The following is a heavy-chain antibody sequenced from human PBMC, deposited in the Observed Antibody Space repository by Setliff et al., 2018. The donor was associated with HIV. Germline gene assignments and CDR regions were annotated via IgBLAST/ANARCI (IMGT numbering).Heavy chain of an antibody. D-gene: IGHD1-26*01. CDR1: GFTFGSYP. CDR2: ISYGGGLK. CDR3: ARDPLVGAPDYFDY. J-gene: IGHJ4*02. V-gene: IGHV3-30*04. Sequence: LRLSCAASGFTFGSYPMHWVRQAPGKGLEWVAVISYGGGLKLYADSVKGRFTISRDFSDSTLYLQMNSLRAEDTAVYYCARDPLVGAPDYFDYWGQGTLVTVSS.